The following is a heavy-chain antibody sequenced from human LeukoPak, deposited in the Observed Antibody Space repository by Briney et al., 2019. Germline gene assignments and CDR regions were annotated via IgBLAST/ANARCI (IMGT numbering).Heavy chain of an antibody. CDR3: ARDRSGGTYYYDSSGYSY. D-gene: IGHD3-22*01. V-gene: IGHV3-11*01. CDR1: VFTFSDYY. CDR2: ISSSGSTI. Sequence: GGSLRPSCAASVFTFSDYYMSWIRQAPGKGLEWVSYISSSGSTIYYADSVEGRFTISRDNAKNSLYLQMSSLRADDTAVYYCARDRSGGTYYYDSSGYSYWGQGTLVTVSS. J-gene: IGHJ4*02.